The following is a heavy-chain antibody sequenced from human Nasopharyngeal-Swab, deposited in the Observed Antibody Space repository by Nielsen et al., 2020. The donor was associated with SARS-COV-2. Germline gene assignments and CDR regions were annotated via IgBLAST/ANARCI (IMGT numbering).Heavy chain of an antibody. CDR3: ARIDVVVPAAIQEGYYYGMDV. V-gene: IGHV2-26*01. CDR2: IFSNDEK. Sequence: SGPTLVKPTETLTLTCTVSGFSLSNARMGVSWIRQPPGKALEWLAHIFSNDEKSYSTSLKSGLTISKDTSKSQVVLTMTNMDPVDTATYYCARIDVVVPAAIQEGYYYGMDVWGQGTTVTVSS. CDR1: GFSLSNARMG. D-gene: IGHD2-2*01. J-gene: IGHJ6*02.